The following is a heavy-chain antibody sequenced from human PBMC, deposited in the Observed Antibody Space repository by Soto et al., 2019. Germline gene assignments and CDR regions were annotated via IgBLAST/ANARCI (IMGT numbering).Heavy chain of an antibody. V-gene: IGHV3-7*01. D-gene: IGHD6-13*01. CDR2: IKQDGSEK. CDR1: GFTFSSYW. CDR3: ARGGAAAYYYYYYMDV. J-gene: IGHJ6*03. Sequence: PGGSLRLSCAASGFTFSSYWMSWVRQAPGKGLEWVANIKQDGSEKYYVDSVKGRFTISRDNAKNSLYLQMNSLRAEDTAVYYCARGGAAAYYYYYYMDVWGKGTTVTVSS.